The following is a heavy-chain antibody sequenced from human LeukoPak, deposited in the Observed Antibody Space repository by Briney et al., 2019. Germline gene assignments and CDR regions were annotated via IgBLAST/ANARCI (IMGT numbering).Heavy chain of an antibody. CDR2: MYHSGSI. CDR1: GGSISSRNW. Sequence: SGTLSLTCTVSGGSISSRNWWSWVRQPPGKGLEWTGEMYHSGSINYNPSLKSRVTISVDISKNQFSLKLNSVTAADTAVYYCARTRSIRGTSLFDYWGQGTLVTVSS. V-gene: IGHV4-4*02. D-gene: IGHD2-2*01. J-gene: IGHJ4*02. CDR3: ARTRSIRGTSLFDY.